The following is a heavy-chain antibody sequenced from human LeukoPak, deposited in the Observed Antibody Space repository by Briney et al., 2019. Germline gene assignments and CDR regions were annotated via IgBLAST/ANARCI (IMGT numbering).Heavy chain of an antibody. CDR2: IDPSDFYN. CDR1: GYSFTSYW. V-gene: IGHV5-10-1*01. Sequence: GESLKISCKGSGYSFTSYWISWVRQMPGKGLEWMGRIDPSDFYNNYSPSFQGNVTISADKSITTAYLQWSSLKASDTAIYYCARQSSGYSSNFDYWGQGTLVTVSS. J-gene: IGHJ4*02. CDR3: ARQSSGYSSNFDY. D-gene: IGHD5-18*01.